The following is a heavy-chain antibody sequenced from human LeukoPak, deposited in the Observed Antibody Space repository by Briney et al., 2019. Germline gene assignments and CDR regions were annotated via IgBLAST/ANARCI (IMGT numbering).Heavy chain of an antibody. D-gene: IGHD3-10*01. CDR2: ISAYNGNT. CDR1: GYTFTSYG. V-gene: IGHV1-18*01. J-gene: IGHJ4*02. Sequence: GASVKVSCKASGYTFTSYGISWVRQAPGQGLEWMGWISAYNGNTNYAQKLQGRVTMTTDTSTSTAYMELRSLRSDDTAVYYCARAGLLGPTKLLWFGELISTYYFDYWGQGTLVTVSS. CDR3: ARAGLLGPTKLLWFGELISTYYFDY.